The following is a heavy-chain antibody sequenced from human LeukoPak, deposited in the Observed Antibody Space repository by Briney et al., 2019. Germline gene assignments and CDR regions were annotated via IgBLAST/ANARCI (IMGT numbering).Heavy chain of an antibody. CDR2: ISPYNGNT. J-gene: IGHJ4*02. Sequence: GASVKVSCKASGYTFTSYAMHWVRQAPGQGLEWMGWISPYNGNTRYAQKFQGRVAMTTDTSTTTAYMELRGLRFNDTAVYYCARAGSGSGWYFDYWGQGTLVTVSS. CDR3: ARAGSGSGWYFDY. V-gene: IGHV1-18*01. CDR1: GYTFTSYA. D-gene: IGHD6-19*01.